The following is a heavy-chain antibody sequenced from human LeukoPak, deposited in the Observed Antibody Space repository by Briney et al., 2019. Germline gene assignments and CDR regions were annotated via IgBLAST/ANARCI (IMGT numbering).Heavy chain of an antibody. CDR3: ARKWSSRDWFDP. CDR2: INPRGDAT. Sequence: GASVTVSCKASGYIFTTYSIYWVRQAPGQGLEWIGMINPRGDATIYAQKFQGRVTMTSDTSTTTIYMELSSLKSEDTGLYYCARKWSSRDWFDPWGQGTLVTVSS. J-gene: IGHJ5*02. CDR1: GYIFTTYS. D-gene: IGHD2-8*01. V-gene: IGHV1-46*01.